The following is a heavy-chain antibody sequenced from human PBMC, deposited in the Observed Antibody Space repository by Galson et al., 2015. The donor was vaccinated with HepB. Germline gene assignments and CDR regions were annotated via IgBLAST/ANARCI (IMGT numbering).Heavy chain of an antibody. D-gene: IGHD5-24*01. CDR3: ARHPYNRWLQHDLDY. J-gene: IGHJ4*02. Sequence: QSGAEVKKPGESLRISCKGSGYSFTSYWISWVRQMPGKGLEWMGRIDPSDSYTNYSPSFQGHVTISADKSISTAYLQWSSLKASDTAMYYCARHPYNRWLQHDLDYWGQGTLVTVSS. CDR1: GYSFTSYW. V-gene: IGHV5-10-1*01. CDR2: IDPSDSYT.